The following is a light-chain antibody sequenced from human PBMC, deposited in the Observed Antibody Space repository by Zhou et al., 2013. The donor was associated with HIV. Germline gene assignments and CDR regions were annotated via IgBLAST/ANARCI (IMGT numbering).Light chain of an antibody. CDR1: QSVDSD. CDR3: QQYGTSFT. V-gene: IGKV3-20*01. Sequence: EIVVTQSPATLSVSPGERVTLSCRASQSVDSDLAWYQQKPGQAPRLLIYGASTRATGIPDRFSGSGSGTDFTLTISRLEPEDFAVYYCQQYGTSFTFGPGTRVDI. J-gene: IGKJ3*01. CDR2: GAS.